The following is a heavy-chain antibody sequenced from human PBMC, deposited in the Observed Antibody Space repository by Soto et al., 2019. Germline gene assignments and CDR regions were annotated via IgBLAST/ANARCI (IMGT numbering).Heavy chain of an antibody. V-gene: IGHV3-23*01. CDR3: AKDWKDPAMVLYYFDY. CDR1: GFTFSSYA. J-gene: IGHJ4*02. Sequence: GSLRLSCAASGFTFSSYAMSWVRQAPGKGLEWVSAISGSGGSTYYADSVKGRFTISRDNSKNTLYLQMNSLRAEDTAVYYCAKDWKDPAMVLYYFDYWGQGTLVTVSS. D-gene: IGHD5-18*01. CDR2: ISGSGGST.